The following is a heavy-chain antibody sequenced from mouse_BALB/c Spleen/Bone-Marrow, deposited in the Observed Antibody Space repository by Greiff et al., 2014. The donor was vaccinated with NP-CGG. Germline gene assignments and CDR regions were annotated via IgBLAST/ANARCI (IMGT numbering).Heavy chain of an antibody. V-gene: IGHV7-3*02. J-gene: IGHJ1*01. CDR3: ARDKNYGSYWYFDV. Sequence: EVQRVESGGGLVQPGGSLRLSCATSGFTFTDYYMSWVRQPPGKALEWLGFIRNKANGYTTEYSASVKGRFTISRDNSQSILHPQMNTLRAEDSATYYCARDKNYGSYWYFDVWGAGTTVTVSS. CDR1: GFTFTDYY. CDR2: IRNKANGYTT. D-gene: IGHD2-1*01.